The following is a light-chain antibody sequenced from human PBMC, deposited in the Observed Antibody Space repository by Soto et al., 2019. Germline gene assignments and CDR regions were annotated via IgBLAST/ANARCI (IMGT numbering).Light chain of an antibody. CDR3: QQRSNWTIT. V-gene: IGKV3-11*01. CDR2: VAS. J-gene: IGKJ5*01. Sequence: EIVLTQSPATLSLSPGERATLSCRASQSVSSYLAWYQQKPGQAPRLLIYVASNRATGIPARFSGSGSGTDFTLTISSLEPEEFAVYYCQQRSNWTITFGQGTRLEIK. CDR1: QSVSSY.